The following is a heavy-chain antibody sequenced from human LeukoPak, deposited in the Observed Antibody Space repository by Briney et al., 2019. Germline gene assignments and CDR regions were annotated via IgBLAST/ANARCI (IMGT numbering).Heavy chain of an antibody. V-gene: IGHV3-9*01. CDR2: ISWNSGNM. J-gene: IGHJ2*01. CDR3: AKGPGLGAGKRYLDL. CDR1: GFMFNDYA. D-gene: IGHD6-13*01. Sequence: GGSLRLSCAPSGFMFNDYALHWVRQAPGKGLEWVSSISWNSGNMYYVDSVKGRFTISRDNAKNSLSLQMNSLKPEDTALYCCAKGPGLGAGKRYLDLWGRGTLVIVSS.